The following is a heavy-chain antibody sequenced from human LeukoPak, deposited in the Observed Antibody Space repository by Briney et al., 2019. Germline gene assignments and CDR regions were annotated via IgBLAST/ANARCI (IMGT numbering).Heavy chain of an antibody. CDR1: GFTFSSYA. CDR2: IKQDGSEK. Sequence: GGSLRLSCAASGFTFSSYAMHWVRQAPGKGLEWVANIKQDGSEKYYVDSVKGRFTISRDNAKNSLALQMNSLRAEDTAVYYCARAITPGYGYYYFDYWGQGTLVTVSS. CDR3: ARAITPGYGYYYFDY. D-gene: IGHD5-18*01. J-gene: IGHJ4*02. V-gene: IGHV3-7*01.